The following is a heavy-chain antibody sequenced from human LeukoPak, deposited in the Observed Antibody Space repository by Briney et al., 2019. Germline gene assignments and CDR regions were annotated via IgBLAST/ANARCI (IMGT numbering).Heavy chain of an antibody. D-gene: IGHD2-2*01. CDR2: IYQSGTT. Sequence: PSETLSLTCTVSGYSISSGYYWGWIRQPPGKGLEWIGSIYQSGTTYYNPSLKSRVTISVDTSRNQFSLKLSFVTAADTAVYYCARDRRPPYCTSTDCRYLDPWGQGTLVTVSS. CDR1: GYSISSGYY. J-gene: IGHJ5*02. CDR3: ARDRRPPYCTSTDCRYLDP. V-gene: IGHV4-38-2*02.